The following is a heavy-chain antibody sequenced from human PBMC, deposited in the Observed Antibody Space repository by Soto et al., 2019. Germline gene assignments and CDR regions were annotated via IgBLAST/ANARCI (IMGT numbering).Heavy chain of an antibody. D-gene: IGHD2-21*01. CDR1: GYTFTSYA. V-gene: IGHV1-3*01. CDR3: ARDLAQTYLVNSYYYMDV. Sequence: ASVKVSCKASGYTFTSYAMHWVRQAPGQRLEWMGWINAGNGNTKYSQKFQGRVTITRDTSASTAYMELSSLRSEDTAVYYCARDLAQTYLVNSYYYMDVWGKGTTVTVSS. J-gene: IGHJ6*03. CDR2: INAGNGNT.